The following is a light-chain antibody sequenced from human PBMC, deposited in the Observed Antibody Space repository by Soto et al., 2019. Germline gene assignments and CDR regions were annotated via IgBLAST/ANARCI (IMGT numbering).Light chain of an antibody. Sequence: EIVLTQSPATLSLSPGERATLSCRASQSVSSYLAWYQQKPGQAPRLLIFDASNRATGIPARFSGSGSGTDFTLTVSSLGPEDFAIYYFQQRSNWPPLTFGGGTKVDIK. CDR1: QSVSSY. J-gene: IGKJ4*01. CDR3: QQRSNWPPLT. V-gene: IGKV3-11*01. CDR2: DAS.